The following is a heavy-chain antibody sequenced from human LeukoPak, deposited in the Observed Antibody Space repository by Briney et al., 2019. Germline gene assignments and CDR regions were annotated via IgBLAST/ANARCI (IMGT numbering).Heavy chain of an antibody. D-gene: IGHD2-2*01. CDR1: GITFSTYT. V-gene: IGHV3-21*01. Sequence: GGSLRLSCAASGITFSTYTMNWVRQAPGKGLEWVSSISSSSSYIYYAASVKGRFTISRANARNSLYLQMNNLRAEDTAVYYCARPRGCGSARCNNFDYWGQGTLVTVSS. J-gene: IGHJ4*02. CDR2: ISSSSSYI. CDR3: ARPRGCGSARCNNFDY.